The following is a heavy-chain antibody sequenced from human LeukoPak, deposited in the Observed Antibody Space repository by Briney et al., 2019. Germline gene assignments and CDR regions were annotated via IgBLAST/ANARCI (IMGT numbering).Heavy chain of an antibody. CDR1: GXTFSVAA. J-gene: IGHJ3*01. Sequence: AGGSLLLSSAASGXTFSVAAMTWVRQAPGKGLERVPLIGASGESTYYAASVKGPITISRDNSKNTLSLQMNSLRVEDTARYFCAKDIQLSTWGLGTMVTVSS. V-gene: IGHV3-23*01. CDR3: AKDIQLST. D-gene: IGHD5-24*01. CDR2: IGASGEST.